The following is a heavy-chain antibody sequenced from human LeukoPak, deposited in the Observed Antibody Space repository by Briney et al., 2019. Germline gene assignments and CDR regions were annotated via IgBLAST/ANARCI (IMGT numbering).Heavy chain of an antibody. J-gene: IGHJ5*02. V-gene: IGHV4-59*13. D-gene: IGHD1-26*01. CDR2: IYYTGST. CDR3: ARSGRGLATRFDP. CDR1: GGSISSYY. Sequence: SETLSLTCTVSGGSISSYYWSWIRQPPGKGLDWIGYIYYTGSTNYNPSLKSRVTLSVDTSKNQFSLKLSSVTAADTAVYYCARSGRGLATRFDPWGQGILVTVS.